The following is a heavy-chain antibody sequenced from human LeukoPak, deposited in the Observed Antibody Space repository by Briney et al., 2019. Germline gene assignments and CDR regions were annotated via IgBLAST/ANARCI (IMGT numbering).Heavy chain of an antibody. V-gene: IGHV4-59*13. CDR3: ARCTDTAMVNALYYFDY. Sequence: SETLSLTCTVSGGSISSCYWSWIRQPPGKGLEWIGYIYYSGSTNYNPSLKSRVTISVDTSKNQFSLKLSSVTAADTAVYYCARCTDTAMVNALYYFDYWGQGTLVTVSS. CDR1: GGSISSCY. J-gene: IGHJ4*02. D-gene: IGHD5-18*01. CDR2: IYYSGST.